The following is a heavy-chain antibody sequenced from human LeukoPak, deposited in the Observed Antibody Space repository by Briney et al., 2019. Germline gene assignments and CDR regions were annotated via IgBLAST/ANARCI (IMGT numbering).Heavy chain of an antibody. Sequence: ASETLSLTCTVSGGSISSSSYYWGLIRQPPGKGLEWIGSIYYSGSTYYNPSLKSRVTISVDTSKNQFSLKLSSVTAADTAVYYCASLAYCGGDCYDNWFDPWGQGTLVTVSS. V-gene: IGHV4-39*01. CDR2: IYYSGST. D-gene: IGHD2-21*02. CDR1: GGSISSSSYY. CDR3: ASLAYCGGDCYDNWFDP. J-gene: IGHJ5*02.